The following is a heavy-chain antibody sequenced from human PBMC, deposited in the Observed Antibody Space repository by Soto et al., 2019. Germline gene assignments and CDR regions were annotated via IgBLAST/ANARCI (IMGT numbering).Heavy chain of an antibody. Sequence: SETLSLTSADYGGSCSCYYWSWIRQPPGKGLEWIGEINHSGSTNYNPSLKSRVTISVDTSKNQFSLKLSSVTAADTAVYYCARVRFGVVNRSYGMDVWGQGTTVTVSS. J-gene: IGHJ6*02. D-gene: IGHD3-3*01. CDR3: ARVRFGVVNRSYGMDV. CDR2: INHSGST. CDR1: GGSCSCYY. V-gene: IGHV4-34*01.